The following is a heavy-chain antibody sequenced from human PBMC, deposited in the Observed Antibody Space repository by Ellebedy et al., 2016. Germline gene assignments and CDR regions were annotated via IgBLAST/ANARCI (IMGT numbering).Heavy chain of an antibody. Sequence: GGSLRLXXAASGFTFSSYWMHWVRQAPGKGLEWVSGINWNGGSTGYADSVKGRFTISRDNAKNSLYLQMNSLRAEDTALYYCARWPQGSYDSSGYLFYWGQGTLVTVSS. CDR1: GFTFSSYW. D-gene: IGHD3-22*01. J-gene: IGHJ4*02. V-gene: IGHV3-20*03. CDR3: ARWPQGSYDSSGYLFY. CDR2: INWNGGST.